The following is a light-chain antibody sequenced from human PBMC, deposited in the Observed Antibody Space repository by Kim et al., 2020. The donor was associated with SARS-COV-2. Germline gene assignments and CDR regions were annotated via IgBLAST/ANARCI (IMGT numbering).Light chain of an antibody. Sequence: AAVGDRVTITCRAGRDIRRDLGWYQQNPGRAPKRLIYGASSLQSGVPSRFSGSASGTVFTLTISSLQPEDFATYFCQQYNTFPFTFGRGTKLEIK. CDR1: RDIRRD. CDR2: GAS. J-gene: IGKJ5*01. CDR3: QQYNTFPFT. V-gene: IGKV1-17*01.